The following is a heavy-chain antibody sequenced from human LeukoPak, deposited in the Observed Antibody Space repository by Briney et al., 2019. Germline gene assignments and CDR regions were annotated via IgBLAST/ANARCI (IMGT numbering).Heavy chain of an antibody. D-gene: IGHD2-2*01. J-gene: IGHJ4*02. CDR2: ISGSGGST. Sequence: GGSLRLSCAASGFTFSSYAMSWVRQAPGKGLEWVSAISGSGGSTYYADSVKGRFTISRDNSKNTLYLQMNSLRAEDTAVYYCAKVGAIVVVPAAMNYWGQGTLVTVSS. CDR3: AKVGAIVVVPAAMNY. V-gene: IGHV3-23*01. CDR1: GFTFSSYA.